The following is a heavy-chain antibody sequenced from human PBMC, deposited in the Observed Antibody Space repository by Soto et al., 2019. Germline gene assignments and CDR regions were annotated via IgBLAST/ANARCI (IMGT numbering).Heavy chain of an antibody. CDR2: ISPYSGDT. CDR3: ARIPVDTYMIYWSDP. Sequence: ASVKVSCKASENTFIGHYLHWVRQAPGQGLEWMGWISPYSGDTDSAQKFQGRVTLTRDTSTRTVYMELNSVTAADTAVYYCARIPVDTYMIYWSDPWGQGTQVTVSS. CDR1: ENTFIGHY. V-gene: IGHV1-2*02. J-gene: IGHJ5*02. D-gene: IGHD3-16*01.